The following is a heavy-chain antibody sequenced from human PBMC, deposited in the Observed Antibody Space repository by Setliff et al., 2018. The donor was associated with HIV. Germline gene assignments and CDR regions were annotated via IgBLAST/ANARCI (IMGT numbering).Heavy chain of an antibody. J-gene: IGHJ3*02. CDR3: AREHFWSGYYSYDAFDI. CDR2: VSASGTT. CDR1: GGSISGYY. V-gene: IGHV4-4*08. Sequence: PSETLSLTCTVSGGSISGYYWTWIRQPPGKGLEWIGYVSASGTTKYNPSLKSRVTISVDTSKNQFSLKLSSVTAADTAVYYCAREHFWSGYYSYDAFDIWGQGTMVTVSS. D-gene: IGHD3-3*02.